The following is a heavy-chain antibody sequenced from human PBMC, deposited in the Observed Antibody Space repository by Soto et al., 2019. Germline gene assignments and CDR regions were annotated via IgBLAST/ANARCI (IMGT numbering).Heavy chain of an antibody. Sequence: EVQLVESGGGLVQPGGSLRVSCAASGFTFGSYWMNWVRQAPGKGLVWGSRIDSDGSSTTYADSVKCRFTTSRDNAKNTLYLQMSSLRVEDTAVYYCARGRPYGMDVWGQGTTVTVSS. CDR2: IDSDGSST. J-gene: IGHJ6*02. V-gene: IGHV3-74*01. CDR1: GFTFGSYW. CDR3: ARGRPYGMDV.